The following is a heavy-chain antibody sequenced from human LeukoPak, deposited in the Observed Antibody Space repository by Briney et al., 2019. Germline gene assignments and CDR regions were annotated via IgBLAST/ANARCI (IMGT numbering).Heavy chain of an antibody. Sequence: PGGSLRLSCAASGFTFSSYSMNWVRQAPGKGLEWVSSISSSSSYIYYADSVKGRFTISRDNAKNSLYLQMNSLRAEDTAAYYCARGAAVAAPPSDYWGQGTLVTVSS. CDR3: ARGAAVAAPPSDY. CDR1: GFTFSSYS. CDR2: ISSSSSYI. J-gene: IGHJ4*02. V-gene: IGHV3-21*01. D-gene: IGHD6-19*01.